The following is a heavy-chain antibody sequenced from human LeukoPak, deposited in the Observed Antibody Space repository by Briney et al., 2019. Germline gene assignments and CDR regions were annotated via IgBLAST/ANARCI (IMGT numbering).Heavy chain of an antibody. V-gene: IGHV3-30*18. D-gene: IGHD1-26*01. J-gene: IGHJ6*02. Sequence: PGGSLRLSCAASGFTVSNNYMSWVRQAPGKGLEWVAVISYDGSNRYYADSVKGRFTISRDNSKNTLYLQMNSLRVEDTAIYYCAKTTDGSFLDYHYGLDVWGQGTTVTVSS. CDR3: AKTTDGSFLDYHYGLDV. CDR2: ISYDGSNR. CDR1: GFTVSNNY.